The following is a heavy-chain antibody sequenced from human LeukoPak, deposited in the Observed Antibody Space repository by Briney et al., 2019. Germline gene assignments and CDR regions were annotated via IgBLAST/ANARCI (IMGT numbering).Heavy chain of an antibody. J-gene: IGHJ5*02. D-gene: IGHD3-9*01. CDR1: GYTLTELS. CDR3: ATWGYDILTGINWFDP. CDR2: FDPEDGET. V-gene: IGHV1-24*01. Sequence: ASVKVSCKVSGYTLTELSMHWVRRAPGKGLEWMGGFDPEDGETIYAQKFQGRVTMTEDTSTDTAYMELSSLRSEDTAVYYCATWGYDILTGINWFDPWGQGTLVTVSS.